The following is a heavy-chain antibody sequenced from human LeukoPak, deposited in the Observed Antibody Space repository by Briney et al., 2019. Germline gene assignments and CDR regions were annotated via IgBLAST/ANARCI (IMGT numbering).Heavy chain of an antibody. J-gene: IGHJ6*02. CDR3: ARDHSYYFGSQTSTLDV. D-gene: IGHD3-10*01. V-gene: IGHV4-31*03. CDR2: IYYTGSV. CDR1: GASIGTGGFY. Sequence: PSETLSLTCTISGASIGTGGFYWTWIRQPPGEGLEWIGYIYYTGSVDYNASLKSRLTIPLDTSKNQFSLKLNSVTAADTAVYYCARDHSYYFGSQTSTLDVWGQGTAVTVSS.